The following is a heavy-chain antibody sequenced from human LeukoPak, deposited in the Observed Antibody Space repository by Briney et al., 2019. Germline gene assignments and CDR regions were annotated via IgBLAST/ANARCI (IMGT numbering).Heavy chain of an antibody. CDR3: ARGRYSNYYYYYYMDV. J-gene: IGHJ6*03. Sequence: PSETLSLTCAVYGGSFSGYYWSWIRQPPGKGLEWIGEINHSGSTNYNPSLKSRVTISVDTSKNRFSLKLSSVTAADTAVYYCARGRYSNYYYYYYMDVWGKGTTVTVSS. CDR1: GGSFSGYY. CDR2: INHSGST. V-gene: IGHV4-34*01. D-gene: IGHD4-11*01.